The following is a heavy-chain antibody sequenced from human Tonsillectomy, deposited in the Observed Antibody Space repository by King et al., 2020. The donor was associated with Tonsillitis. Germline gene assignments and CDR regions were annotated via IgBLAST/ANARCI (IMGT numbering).Heavy chain of an antibody. V-gene: IGHV1-69*01. CDR3: ARDNGFGSGTYYITGY. Sequence: QLVQSGAEVKKPGSSVKVSCKASGRTFSSYAISWVRQAPGQGLEWMGGMIPMFDTPSYAQKFQGRVTITADESTSTAYMELSSLRSEDTALYYCARDNGFGSGTYYITGYWGQGTLVTVSS. CDR1: GRTFSSYA. D-gene: IGHD3-10*01. J-gene: IGHJ4*02. CDR2: MIPMFDTP.